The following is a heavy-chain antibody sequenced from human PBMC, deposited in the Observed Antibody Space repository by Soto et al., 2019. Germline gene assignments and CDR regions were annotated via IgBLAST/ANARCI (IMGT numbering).Heavy chain of an antibody. Sequence: PGGSLRLSCAASGFTFSSYGMHWVRQAPGKGLEWVAVIWYDGSNKYYADSVKGRFTISRDNSKNTLYLQMNSLRAEDTAVYYCARGYSSSWYPYYFDYWGQGTLVTVS. J-gene: IGHJ4*02. CDR2: IWYDGSNK. CDR3: ARGYSSSWYPYYFDY. CDR1: GFTFSSYG. V-gene: IGHV3-33*01. D-gene: IGHD6-13*01.